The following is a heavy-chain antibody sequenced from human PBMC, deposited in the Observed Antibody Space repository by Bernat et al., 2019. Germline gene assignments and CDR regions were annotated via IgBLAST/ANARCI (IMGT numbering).Heavy chain of an antibody. J-gene: IGHJ3*02. D-gene: IGHD5-12*01. Sequence: EVQLVESGGGLVQPGGSLRLSCAASGFTFSSYWMTWVRQAPGKGLEWVVNIKQDGSEKYTVDSVKGRFTISRDNAKNSLYLQMNSLRAEDTAVYYCAREMSGYVEGDAFDIWGQGTMVTVSS. CDR3: AREMSGYVEGDAFDI. CDR2: IKQDGSEK. CDR1: GFTFSSYW. V-gene: IGHV3-7*03.